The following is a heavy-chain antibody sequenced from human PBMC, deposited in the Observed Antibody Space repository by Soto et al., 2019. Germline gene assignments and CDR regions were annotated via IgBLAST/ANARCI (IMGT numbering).Heavy chain of an antibody. V-gene: IGHV1-8*01. D-gene: IGHD2-15*01. CDR1: GYTFTSYD. Sequence: QVQLVQSGAEVKKPGASVKVSCKASGYTFTSYDINWVRQATGQGLEWMGWMNPNSGNTGYAQKFQGRVTMTRNTSISTAYMELSSLRSEDTAVYYCARVGRRYCSGGSCYFYWGQGTLVTVSS. J-gene: IGHJ4*02. CDR2: MNPNSGNT. CDR3: ARVGRRYCSGGSCYFY.